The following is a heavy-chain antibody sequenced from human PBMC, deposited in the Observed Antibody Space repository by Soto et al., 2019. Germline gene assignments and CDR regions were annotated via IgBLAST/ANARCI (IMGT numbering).Heavy chain of an antibody. D-gene: IGHD6-6*01. J-gene: IGHJ6*02. Sequence: SQTLSLTCVISGDSVSSNSAAWNWIRQSPSRGLEWLGRTYYRSKWYNDYAVSVKSRITINPDTSKNQFSLQLNSVTPEDTAVYYCARDIEARGRIAARLGQSRNYFYDMEVRGQGTPVTV. CDR3: ARDIEARGRIAARLGQSRNYFYDMEV. V-gene: IGHV6-1*01. CDR2: TYYRSKWYN. CDR1: GDSVSSNSAA.